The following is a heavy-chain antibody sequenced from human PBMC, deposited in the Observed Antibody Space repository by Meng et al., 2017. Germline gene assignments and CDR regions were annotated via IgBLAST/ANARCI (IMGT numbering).Heavy chain of an antibody. CDR2: INDDGSST. V-gene: IGHV3-74*01. D-gene: IGHD3/OR15-3a*01. CDR3: ARDLNWVVWDY. J-gene: IGHJ4*02. Sequence: EVQLGESGGGLILPGRSLRLSCAASGFTFSTYNMQWVRQAPGKGLVWVSRINDDGSSTTYTDSVRGRFTISRDNAKNTLYLQMNSLRAEDTAVYYCARDLNWVVWDYWGQGTLVTVSS. CDR1: GFTFSTYN.